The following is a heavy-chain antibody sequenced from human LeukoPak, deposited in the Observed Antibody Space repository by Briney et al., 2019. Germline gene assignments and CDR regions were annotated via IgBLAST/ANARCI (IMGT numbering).Heavy chain of an antibody. J-gene: IGHJ4*02. CDR3: ASSIVVVPAATPPHY. CDR1: GFTFSSYA. CDR2: ISGSGGST. D-gene: IGHD2-2*01. V-gene: IGHV3-23*01. Sequence: GGSLRLSCAASGFTFSSYAMSWVRQAPGKGLEWVSAISGSGGSTYYADSVKGRFTISRDNSKNTLYLQTNSLRAEDTAVYYCASSIVVVPAATPPHYWGQGTLVTVSS.